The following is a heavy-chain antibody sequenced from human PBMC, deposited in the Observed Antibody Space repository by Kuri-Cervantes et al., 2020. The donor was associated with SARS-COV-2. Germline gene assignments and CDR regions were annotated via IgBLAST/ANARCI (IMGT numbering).Heavy chain of an antibody. CDR3: ATTLVGARNY. V-gene: IGHV3-64*04. J-gene: IGHJ4*02. Sequence: GGSLRLSCAASGFTFSSYAMHWVRQAPGKGLEYVSAISSNGGSTYYADSVKGRFTISRDNAKNSLYLQMNSLRAEDTAVYYCATTLVGARNYWGQGTLVTVSS. CDR1: GFTFSSYA. CDR2: ISSNGGST. D-gene: IGHD1-26*01.